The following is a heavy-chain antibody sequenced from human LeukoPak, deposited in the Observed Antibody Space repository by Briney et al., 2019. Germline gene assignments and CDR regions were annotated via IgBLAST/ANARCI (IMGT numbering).Heavy chain of an antibody. J-gene: IGHJ2*01. CDR1: GGSISSYY. V-gene: IGHV4-59*01. D-gene: IGHD6-13*01. Sequence: SETLSLTCTGSGGSISSYYWSWLRQPPGKGLEWIGYIYYSGSTNYSPSLKSRLTISVDTSKNQFSLKLSSVTAADTAVYYCARTYGSSGLGYFDLWGRGTLVTVSS. CDR2: IYYSGST. CDR3: ARTYGSSGLGYFDL.